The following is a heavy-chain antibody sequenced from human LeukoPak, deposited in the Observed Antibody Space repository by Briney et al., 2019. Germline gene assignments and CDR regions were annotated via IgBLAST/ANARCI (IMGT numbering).Heavy chain of an antibody. CDR1: GFTFSSYG. CDR3: ARLRSLDK. V-gene: IGHV3-7*01. Sequence: PGGSLRLSCAASGFTFSSYGMHWVRQAPGKGLEWVANIKEDDSEIYYVESVKGRFTISRDNAKKSLYLEMSSLRVEDTAVYFCARLRSLDKWGQGTLVTVS. CDR2: IKEDDSEI. J-gene: IGHJ4*02. D-gene: IGHD5-24*01.